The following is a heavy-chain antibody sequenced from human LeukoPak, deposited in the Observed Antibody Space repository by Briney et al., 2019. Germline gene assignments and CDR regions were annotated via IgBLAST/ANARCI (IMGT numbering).Heavy chain of an antibody. Sequence: SETLSLTCTVSGGSINNYYWSWIRQPPGKGLEWIGYIYRSGNTNHNPSLKSRVTISVDTSKNQFSLKLSSVTAADTAVYYCARHREASGDYVWFDPWGQGTLVTVSS. D-gene: IGHD4-17*01. CDR2: IYRSGNT. CDR3: ARHREASGDYVWFDP. V-gene: IGHV4-59*08. J-gene: IGHJ5*02. CDR1: GGSINNYY.